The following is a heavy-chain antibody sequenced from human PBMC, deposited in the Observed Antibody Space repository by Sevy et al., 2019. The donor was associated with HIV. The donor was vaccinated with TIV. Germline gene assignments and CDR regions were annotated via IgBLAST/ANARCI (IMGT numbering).Heavy chain of an antibody. D-gene: IGHD6-13*01. Sequence: GGSLRLSCAASGFTFSYSGMHWVRLAPGKGLEWVTFIQYDGRNRYYADSVKGRFTISRDNSKNTLYLQMNSLRGDDTAVYYCAKNTAAVGTGGFDYWGQGALVTVSS. CDR2: IQYDGRNR. V-gene: IGHV3-30*02. J-gene: IGHJ4*02. CDR3: AKNTAAVGTGGFDY. CDR1: GFTFSYSG.